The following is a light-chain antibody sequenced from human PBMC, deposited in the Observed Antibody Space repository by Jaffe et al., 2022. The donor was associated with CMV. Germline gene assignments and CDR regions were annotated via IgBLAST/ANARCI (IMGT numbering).Light chain of an antibody. CDR1: QSISSY. V-gene: IGKV1-39*01. Sequence: DIQMTQSPSSLSASVGDRVTITCRASQSISSYLNWYQQKPGKAPKLLIYAASILQSGVPSRFSGSGSGTDFTLTISSLQPEDFATYSCQQSYSTPFTFGPGTKVDIK. J-gene: IGKJ3*01. CDR2: AAS. CDR3: QQSYSTPFT.